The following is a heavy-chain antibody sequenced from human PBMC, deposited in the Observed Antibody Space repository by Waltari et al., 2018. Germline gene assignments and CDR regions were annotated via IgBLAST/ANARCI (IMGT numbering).Heavy chain of an antibody. D-gene: IGHD3-9*01. Sequence: DVQLVESGGGLVQPGGSLRLYCAASGFTFSTYWMHGVRQAPGKGLVWVQRVRMYCTTTDDADPVKGRFTISRDNAKNTLYLQMNSLRTEDTAVYYCAKVGILAGYNYGIHVWGQGTTVTVSS. CDR1: GFTFSTYW. J-gene: IGHJ6*02. CDR3: AKVGILAGYNYGIHV. V-gene: IGHV3-74*01. CDR2: VRMYCTTT.